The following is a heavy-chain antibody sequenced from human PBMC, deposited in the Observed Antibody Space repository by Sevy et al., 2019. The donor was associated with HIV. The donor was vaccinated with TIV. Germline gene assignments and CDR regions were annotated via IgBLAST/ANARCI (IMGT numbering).Heavy chain of an antibody. CDR1: GFTFGDYA. V-gene: IGHV3-49*03. CDR3: TRGYYYDSSGYSDY. D-gene: IGHD3-22*01. Sequence: GGCLRLSCTGSGFTFGDYAMNWFRQAPGMGLEWVGFIRSKDYGGATEYAASVKGRFTISRDDSKSIADLQMNSLKTEDTAVYYCTRGYYYDSSGYSDYWGQGTLVTVSS. J-gene: IGHJ4*02. CDR2: IRSKDYGGAT.